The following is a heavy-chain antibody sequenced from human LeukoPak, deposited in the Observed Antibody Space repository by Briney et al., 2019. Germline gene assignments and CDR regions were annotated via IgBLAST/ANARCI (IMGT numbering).Heavy chain of an antibody. CDR2: IYYTGST. CDR3: ASSEATTMPPPYGMDV. D-gene: IGHD5-12*01. J-gene: IGHJ6*02. CDR1: GGSISSGGHY. V-gene: IGHV4-31*02. Sequence: PSQTLSLTCTVSGGSISSGGHYWNWFRQHPGKGLEWIGYIYYTGSTFYNPSLKSRLTISVDTSKNQVSLKLSSVTAADTAVYYCASSEATTMPPPYGMDVWGQGTKVTVSS.